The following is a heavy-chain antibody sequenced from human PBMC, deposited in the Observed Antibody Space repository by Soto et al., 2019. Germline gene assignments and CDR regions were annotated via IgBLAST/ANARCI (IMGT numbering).Heavy chain of an antibody. CDR3: ARLSYYYGSGSLPAERIFDY. Sequence: PGDSLKISCKGSGYSFTSYWIGWVRQMPGKGLEWMGIIYPGDSDTRYSPSFQGQVTISADKSISTAYLQWSSLKASDTAMYYCARLSYYYGSGSLPAERIFDYWGQGTLVTVSS. V-gene: IGHV5-51*01. D-gene: IGHD3-10*01. J-gene: IGHJ4*02. CDR1: GYSFTSYW. CDR2: IYPGDSDT.